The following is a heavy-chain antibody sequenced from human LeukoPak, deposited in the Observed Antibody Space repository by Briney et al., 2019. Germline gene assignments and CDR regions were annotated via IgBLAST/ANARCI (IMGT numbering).Heavy chain of an antibody. CDR2: INHSGST. Sequence: SETLSPTCAVYGGSLSGYYWSWIRQPPGKGLEWIGEINHSGSTNYNPSLKSRVTISVDTSKNQFSLKLSSVTAADTAVYYCARVLEISSGWYTGVYYFDYWGQGTLVTVSS. V-gene: IGHV4-34*01. J-gene: IGHJ4*02. CDR3: ARVLEISSGWYTGVYYFDY. CDR1: GGSLSGYY. D-gene: IGHD6-19*01.